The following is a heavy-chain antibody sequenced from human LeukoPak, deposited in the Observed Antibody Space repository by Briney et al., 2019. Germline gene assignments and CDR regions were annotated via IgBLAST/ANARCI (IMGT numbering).Heavy chain of an antibody. J-gene: IGHJ4*02. CDR2: IYTSGST. CDR1: GGSISSGSCY. V-gene: IGHV4-61*02. D-gene: IGHD5-24*01. CDR3: ARGSGWLLTY. Sequence: SQTLSLTCTVSGGSISSGSCYWSWIRQPAGKGLEWIGRIYTSGSTNYNPSLKSRVTISVDTSKNQFSLKLSSVTAADTAVYYCARGSGWLLTYWGQGTLVTVSS.